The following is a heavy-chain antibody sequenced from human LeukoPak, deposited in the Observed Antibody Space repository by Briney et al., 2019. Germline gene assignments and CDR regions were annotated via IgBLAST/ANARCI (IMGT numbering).Heavy chain of an antibody. D-gene: IGHD2-15*01. J-gene: IGHJ6*03. CDR3: ARISQLYYYYYYMDV. V-gene: IGHV4-59*01. CDR1: GGSISSYY. CDR2: IYYGGST. Sequence: SETLSLTCTVSGGSISSYYWSWIRQPPGKGLEWIGYIYYGGSTNYNPSLKSRVTISVDTSKNQFSLKLSSVTAADTAVYYCARISQLYYYYYYMDVWGKGTTVTISS.